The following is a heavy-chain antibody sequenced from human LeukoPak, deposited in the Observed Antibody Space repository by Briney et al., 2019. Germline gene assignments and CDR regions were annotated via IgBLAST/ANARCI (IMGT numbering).Heavy chain of an antibody. Sequence: ASVKVSCKAPGYTFTGYYMHWVRQAPGQGLEWMGWINPNSGGTNYAQKFQGRVTMTRDTSISTAYMELSRLRSDDTAVYYCARDVTYYYDTSGYRDAFDIWGQGTMVTVSS. D-gene: IGHD3-22*01. V-gene: IGHV1-2*02. J-gene: IGHJ3*02. CDR2: INPNSGGT. CDR3: ARDVTYYYDTSGYRDAFDI. CDR1: GYTFTGYY.